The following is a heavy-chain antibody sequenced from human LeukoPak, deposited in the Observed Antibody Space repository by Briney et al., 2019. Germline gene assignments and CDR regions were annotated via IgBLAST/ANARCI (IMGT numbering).Heavy chain of an antibody. CDR3: ARHRYSGSYYMMFDY. CDR2: IYTSGST. CDR1: GGSISSYY. Sequence: SETLSLTCTVSGGSISSYYWSWIRQPAGKGLEWIGRIYTSGSTNYNPSLKSRVTMSVDTSKNQFSLKLSSVTAADTAVYYCARHRYSGSYYMMFDYWRQGTLVTVFS. J-gene: IGHJ4*02. D-gene: IGHD1-26*01. V-gene: IGHV4-4*07.